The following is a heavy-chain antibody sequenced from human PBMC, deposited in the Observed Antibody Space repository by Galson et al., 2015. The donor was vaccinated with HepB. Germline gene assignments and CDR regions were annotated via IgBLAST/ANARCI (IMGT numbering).Heavy chain of an antibody. CDR1: AYIFTGYW. CDR3: ATSYGSTGWGFGS. CDR2: IFADDSDT. D-gene: IGHD3-10*01. Sequence: QSGAEVKKPGESLKISCKDSAYIFTGYWIGWVRQMPGKGLEWMGVIFADDSDTRYSPSFQGHVTISADRSISTAFLEWSSLKASDTAIYYCATSYGSTGWGFGSWGQGTVVTVAS. V-gene: IGHV5-51*01. J-gene: IGHJ5*01.